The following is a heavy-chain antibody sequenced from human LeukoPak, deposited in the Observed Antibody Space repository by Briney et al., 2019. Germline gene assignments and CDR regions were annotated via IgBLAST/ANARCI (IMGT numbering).Heavy chain of an antibody. D-gene: IGHD2-15*01. CDR2: ISNSGST. Sequence: KTSETLSLTCTVSGGSISSHYWTWIRQSPVKGLEWIGDISNSGSTSYNPSLKSRVTISIDTSKNQFSLKPSSVTAADTAVYYCGRDALVGYFSYYYMDVWGKGTTVIVSS. V-gene: IGHV4-59*11. CDR1: GGSISSHY. J-gene: IGHJ6*03. CDR3: GRDALVGYFSYYYMDV.